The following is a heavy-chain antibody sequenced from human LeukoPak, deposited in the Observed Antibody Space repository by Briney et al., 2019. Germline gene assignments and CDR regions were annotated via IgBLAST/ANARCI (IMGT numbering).Heavy chain of an antibody. Sequence: GESLKISCKGSGYSFTSYWIGWVRQMPGKGLEWMGIIYPGDSDTRYSPSFQGQVTISADKSISTAYLQLSGLRASDTAIYYCVRFGLTSSLDYWGQGTLATVSS. V-gene: IGHV5-51*01. D-gene: IGHD6-13*01. J-gene: IGHJ4*02. CDR1: GYSFTSYW. CDR2: IYPGDSDT. CDR3: VRFGLTSSLDY.